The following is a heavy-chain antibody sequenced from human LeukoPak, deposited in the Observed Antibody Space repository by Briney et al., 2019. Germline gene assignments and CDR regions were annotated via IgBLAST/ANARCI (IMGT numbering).Heavy chain of an antibody. J-gene: IGHJ3*02. CDR3: AITRRGAFDI. D-gene: IGHD3-10*01. CDR2: INHSGST. Sequence: SETLSLTCAVYGGSFSGYYWSWIRQPPGKGLEWIGEINHSGSTNYNPSLKSRVTISVDTSKNQFSLKLSSVTAADTAVYYCAITRRGAFDIWGQGTMVTVSS. CDR1: GGSFSGYY. V-gene: IGHV4-34*01.